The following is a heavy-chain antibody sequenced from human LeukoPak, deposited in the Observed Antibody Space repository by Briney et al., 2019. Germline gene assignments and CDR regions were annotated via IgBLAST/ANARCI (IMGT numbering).Heavy chain of an antibody. CDR1: GYTFTSYG. J-gene: IGHJ4*02. CDR3: ARDPFPITMVRGVTGVMDY. V-gene: IGHV1-18*01. Sequence: ASVKVSCKASGYTFTSYGISWVRQAPGQGLEWMGWISAYNGNTNYAQKLQGRVTMATDTSTSTAYMELRSLRSDDTAVYYCARDPFPITMVRGVTGVMDYWGQGTLVTVSS. CDR2: ISAYNGNT. D-gene: IGHD3-10*01.